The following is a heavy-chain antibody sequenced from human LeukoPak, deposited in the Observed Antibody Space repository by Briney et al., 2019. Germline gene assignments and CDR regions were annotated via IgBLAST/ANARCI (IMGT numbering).Heavy chain of an antibody. J-gene: IGHJ4*02. CDR1: GFTFADYG. CDR2: IIWKGGDT. D-gene: IGHD2-15*01. V-gene: IGHV3-20*04. CDR3: AREPIVVVVAAEPGGFDY. Sequence: GSLRLSCAASGFTFADYGMSWVRQVPGKGLQWVAGIIWKGGDTTSYADSVKGRFTISRDNAKNSLYLQMNSLRAEDTAVYYCAREPIVVVVAAEPGGFDYWGQGTLVTVSS.